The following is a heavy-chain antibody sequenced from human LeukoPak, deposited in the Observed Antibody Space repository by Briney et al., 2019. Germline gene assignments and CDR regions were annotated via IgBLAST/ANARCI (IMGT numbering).Heavy chain of an antibody. CDR2: IIPIFGTA. J-gene: IGHJ5*02. CDR1: GGTFSSYA. D-gene: IGHD5-24*01. V-gene: IGHV1-69*13. CDR3: ARDRWVQLWTPNNWLDP. Sequence: ASVKVSCKASGGTFSSYAISWVRQAPGQGLEWMGGIIPIFGTANYAQKFQGRVAITADESTSTAYMELSSLRSEDTAVYYCARDRWVQLWTPNNWLDPWGQGTLVTVSS.